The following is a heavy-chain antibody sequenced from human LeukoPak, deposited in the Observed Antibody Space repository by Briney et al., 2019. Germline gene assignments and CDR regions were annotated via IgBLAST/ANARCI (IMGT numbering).Heavy chain of an antibody. CDR3: ARAGGNSVVDY. D-gene: IGHD4-23*01. CDR2: IYYSGST. V-gene: IGHV4-59*01. Sequence: SETLSLTCTVSGGSISSYYWSWIRQSPGKGLECIGYIYYSGSTNYNPSLKSRVTISVDTSKNQFSLKLSSVTAADTAVYYCARAGGNSVVDYWGQGTLVTVSS. J-gene: IGHJ4*02. CDR1: GGSISSYY.